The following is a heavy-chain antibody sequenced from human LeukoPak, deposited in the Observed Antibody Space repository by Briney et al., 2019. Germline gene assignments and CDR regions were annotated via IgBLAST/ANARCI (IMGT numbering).Heavy chain of an antibody. D-gene: IGHD5-18*01. CDR2: IYPGDSDT. J-gene: IGHJ4*02. CDR3: ARHPSGNTAMAPS. V-gene: IGHV5-51*01. Sequence: GESLKISFKGSGYSFTSCWIGWVRQMPGKGLEWMGIIYPGDSDTRYSPSFQGQVTISADKSISTAYLQWSSLKASDTAMYYCARHPSGNTAMAPSWGQGTLVTVSS. CDR1: GYSFTSCW.